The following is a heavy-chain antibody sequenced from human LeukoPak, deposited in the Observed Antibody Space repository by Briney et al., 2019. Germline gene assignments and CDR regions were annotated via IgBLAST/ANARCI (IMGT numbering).Heavy chain of an antibody. CDR2: ISFDGNTK. V-gene: IGHV3-30-3*01. Sequence: GGSLRVSCAASGFAFSTYAMHWVRQAPGKGLEWVAVISFDGNTKYYADSVKGRFTISRDNSKNTLYLQMNGLRTEDTAMYYCTRRGGGHEFDHWGQGTLVTVSS. J-gene: IGHJ4*02. CDR1: GFAFSTYA. CDR3: TRRGGGHEFDH. D-gene: IGHD3-16*01.